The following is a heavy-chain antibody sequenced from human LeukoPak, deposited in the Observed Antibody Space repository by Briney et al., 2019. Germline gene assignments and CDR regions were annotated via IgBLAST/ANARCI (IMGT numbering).Heavy chain of an antibody. Sequence: SETLSPTCTVSGGSVSSGSYYWSWIRQPPGKGLEWIGYIYYSGSANYNPSLKSRVTISVDTSKNQFSLKLSSVTAADTAVYYCARDKTNWFDPWGQGTLVTVSS. V-gene: IGHV4-61*01. J-gene: IGHJ5*02. CDR1: GGSVSSGSYY. CDR2: IYYSGSA. CDR3: ARDKTNWFDP.